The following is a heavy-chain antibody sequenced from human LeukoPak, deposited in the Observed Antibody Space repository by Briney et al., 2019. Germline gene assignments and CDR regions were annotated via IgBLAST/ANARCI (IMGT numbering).Heavy chain of an antibody. CDR1: GFTFSSYS. Sequence: PGGSLRLSCAASGFTFSSYSMNWVRQAPGKGLEWVSSISSSSSYIYYADSVKGRFTISRDNAKNSLYLQINSLRAEDTAVYYCARVFLGYCSSTSCPRFDYWGQGTLVTVSS. J-gene: IGHJ4*02. CDR3: ARVFLGYCSSTSCPRFDY. D-gene: IGHD2-2*01. CDR2: ISSSSSYI. V-gene: IGHV3-21*01.